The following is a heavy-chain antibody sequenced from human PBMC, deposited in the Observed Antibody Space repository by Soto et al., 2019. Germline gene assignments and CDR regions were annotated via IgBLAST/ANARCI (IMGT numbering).Heavy chain of an antibody. V-gene: IGHV5-51*01. Sequence: PGESGKISCXASGYSFSTYWIGWVRQMPGKGLEWMGFIYPGDSDTRYSPSFQGQVTISVDKSTSTTYLQWSSLKASDTAIYYCARRVQQLVRGWFDPWGQGTQVTVSS. CDR3: ARRVQQLVRGWFDP. D-gene: IGHD6-6*01. CDR1: GYSFSTYW. J-gene: IGHJ5*02. CDR2: IYPGDSDT.